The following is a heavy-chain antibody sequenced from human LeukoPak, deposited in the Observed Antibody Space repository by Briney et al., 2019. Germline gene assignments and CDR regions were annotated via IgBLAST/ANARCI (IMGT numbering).Heavy chain of an antibody. CDR1: GFTVSSNY. D-gene: IGHD6-19*01. CDR2: IYSGGST. J-gene: IGHJ4*02. Sequence: GGSLRLSCAASGFTVSSNYMSWVRQAPGKGLEWVSVIYSGGSTYYADSVKGRFTISRDNSKNTLYLQMNSLRAEDTAVYYCARDYGIAVAGTFEYWGQGTLVTVAS. V-gene: IGHV3-66*01. CDR3: ARDYGIAVAGTFEY.